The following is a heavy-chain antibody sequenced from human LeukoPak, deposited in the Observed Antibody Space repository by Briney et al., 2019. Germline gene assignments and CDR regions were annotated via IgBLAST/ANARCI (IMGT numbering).Heavy chain of an antibody. CDR1: GYDLSERS. J-gene: IGHJ4*02. D-gene: IGHD2-2*03. V-gene: IGHV1-24*01. CDR3: ATPRTRDGYSD. Sequence: ASVKVSCKVSGYDLSERSMHWVRQAPGKGLEWMGRFDPDDGKTVYAQKFQGRVTLTEDTSTNTAYMEVTSLTSEDTAFYYCATPRTRDGYSDWGQGTLVTVSS. CDR2: FDPDDGKT.